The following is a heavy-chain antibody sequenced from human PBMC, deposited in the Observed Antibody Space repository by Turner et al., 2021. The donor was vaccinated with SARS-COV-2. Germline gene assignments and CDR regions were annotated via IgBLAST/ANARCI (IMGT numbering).Heavy chain of an antibody. CDR1: GFTFSSFG. V-gene: IGHV3-33*01. CDR3: ARDCVPLLAFYYGLDV. Sequence: QVQLVESGGGVVQPGRSLRLSCAASGFTFSSFGMHWVRQAPGKGLEWVAVIWYDGSNEYYADSVKGRFTISRDNSKNTLYLQMNSLRAEDTAVYYCARDCVPLLAFYYGLDVWGQGTTVTVSS. CDR2: IWYDGSNE. D-gene: IGHD2-15*01. J-gene: IGHJ6*02.